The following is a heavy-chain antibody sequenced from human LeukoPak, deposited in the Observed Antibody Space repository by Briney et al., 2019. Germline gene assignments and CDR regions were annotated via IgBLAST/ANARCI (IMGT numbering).Heavy chain of an antibody. V-gene: IGHV4-39*07. D-gene: IGHD6-19*01. CDR2: IYYSGST. CDR3: AREWAGIAVAGSYYYYYMDV. J-gene: IGHJ6*03. Sequence: PSQTLSLTCTVSGGSISSSSYYWGWIRQPPGKGLEWIGSIYYSGSTYYNPSLKSRVTISVDTSKNQFSLKLSSVTAADTAVYYCAREWAGIAVAGSYYYYYMDVWGKGTTVTVSS. CDR1: GGSISSSSYY.